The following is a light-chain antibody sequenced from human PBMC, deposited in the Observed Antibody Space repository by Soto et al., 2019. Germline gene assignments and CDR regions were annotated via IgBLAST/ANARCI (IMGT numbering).Light chain of an antibody. V-gene: IGKV1-5*01. CDR2: ATS. J-gene: IGKJ1*01. Sequence: DIQMTQSPSSLSASVGDRVTITCRASQSIGRYLNWYQQKPGRAPKVLIYATSSLQSGVPSRFSGSGSGTEFTLTISSLQPDDFATYYCQQYNSYSRTFGQGTKVDIK. CDR3: QQYNSYSRT. CDR1: QSIGRY.